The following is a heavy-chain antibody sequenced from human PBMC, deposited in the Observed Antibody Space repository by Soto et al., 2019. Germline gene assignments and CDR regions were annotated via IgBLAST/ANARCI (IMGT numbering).Heavy chain of an antibody. CDR1: GFNFGTSG. D-gene: IGHD3-10*01. CDR2: IWYDGTNK. J-gene: IGHJ6*03. CDR3: ARAEPSDAAFGARYYYCYYMDV. Sequence: QVQLVESGGGVVQPGRSLRLSCAASGFNFGTSGMHWVRQAPGKGLEWVAVIWYDGTNKYYADSGKGRCTISRDNSKNTLYAEMISQSAHYTAAYYCARAEPSDAAFGARYYYCYYMDVRGKGTAVTVSS. V-gene: IGHV3-33*01.